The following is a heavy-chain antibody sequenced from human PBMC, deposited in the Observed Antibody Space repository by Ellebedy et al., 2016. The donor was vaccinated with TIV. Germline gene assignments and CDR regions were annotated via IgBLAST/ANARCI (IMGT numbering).Heavy chain of an antibody. CDR3: AKDLMGGSGSYIGQNWFDP. V-gene: IGHV3-23*01. D-gene: IGHD3-10*01. J-gene: IGHJ5*02. CDR2: ISGDGTNT. CDR1: GFTFSSYA. Sequence: PGGSLRLSCAASGFTFSSYAMSWVRQAPGKGLEWVSVISGDGTNTYFRDSVRGRFTISRDNSKNMLYLQMNSLRAEDTAVYSCAKDLMGGSGSYIGQNWFDPWGQGTLVTVSS.